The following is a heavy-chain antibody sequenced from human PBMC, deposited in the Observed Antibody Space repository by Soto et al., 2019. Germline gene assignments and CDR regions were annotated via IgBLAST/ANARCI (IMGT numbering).Heavy chain of an antibody. CDR2: ISYDGSNK. CDR3: ARDRVITFGGVIPYYFDC. CDR1: GFTFSSYA. J-gene: IGHJ4*02. D-gene: IGHD3-16*02. Sequence: QVQLVESGGGVVQPGRSLRLSCAASGFTFSSYAMHWVRQAPGKGLEWVAVISYDGSNKYYADSVKGRFTISRDNSKNTLYLQMNSLRAEDTAVYYCARDRVITFGGVIPYYFDCWGQGNLVTVSS. V-gene: IGHV3-30-3*01.